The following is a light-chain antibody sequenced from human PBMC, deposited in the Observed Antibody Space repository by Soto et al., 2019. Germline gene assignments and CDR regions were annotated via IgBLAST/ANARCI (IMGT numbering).Light chain of an antibody. J-gene: IGKJ1*01. Sequence: EIVMTQSPATLSVSPGGRATLSCRASQSISGTLAWYQQKPGQAPRLLIHGASTRAPGFPARFSGSGSGTAFTLTISSLQSEDFAVYYCQQYNNWPWTFGQGTKVEIK. V-gene: IGKV3-15*01. CDR3: QQYNNWPWT. CDR2: GAS. CDR1: QSISGT.